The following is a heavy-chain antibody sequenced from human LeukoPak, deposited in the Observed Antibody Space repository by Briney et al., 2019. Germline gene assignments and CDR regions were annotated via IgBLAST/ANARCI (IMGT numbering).Heavy chain of an antibody. D-gene: IGHD2-15*01. J-gene: IGHJ6*02. Sequence: GGSLRLSCAASGFTFSSSAMSWVRQAPGKGLEWVSAISGSGGSTYYADSVKGRFTISRDNSKNTLYLQMNSLRVEDTAVYYCAKVLLARAYYYGMDVWGQGTTVTVSS. CDR2: ISGSGGST. V-gene: IGHV3-23*01. CDR3: AKVLLARAYYYGMDV. CDR1: GFTFSSSA.